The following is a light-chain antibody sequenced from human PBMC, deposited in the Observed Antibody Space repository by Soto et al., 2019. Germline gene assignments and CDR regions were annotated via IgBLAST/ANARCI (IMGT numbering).Light chain of an antibody. CDR3: QQLKSYPLS. J-gene: IGKJ4*01. CDR2: AAS. CDR1: QDISSY. V-gene: IGKV1-9*01. Sequence: DLQLTQSPSFLSASVGDRVTITCRTSQDISSYLAWYQQKPGKAPQLLISAASTLQSGVPSRFSGSGSGTEFTLTISSLQPEDFATYFCQQLKSYPLSFGGGTNVEI.